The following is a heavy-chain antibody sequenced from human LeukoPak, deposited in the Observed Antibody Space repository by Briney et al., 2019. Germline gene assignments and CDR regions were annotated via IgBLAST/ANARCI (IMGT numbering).Heavy chain of an antibody. CDR3: AKEGDSSFIDY. D-gene: IGHD6-13*01. CDR1: GFTFDDYA. V-gene: IGHV3-9*01. J-gene: IGHJ4*02. CDR2: ISWSSGSI. Sequence: GGSLRLSCAASGFTFDDYAMHWVRQAPGKGLEWVSGISWSSGSIGYADSVKGRFTISRDNAKNSLHLQMNSLRAEDTALYYCAKEGDSSFIDYWGQGTLVTVSS.